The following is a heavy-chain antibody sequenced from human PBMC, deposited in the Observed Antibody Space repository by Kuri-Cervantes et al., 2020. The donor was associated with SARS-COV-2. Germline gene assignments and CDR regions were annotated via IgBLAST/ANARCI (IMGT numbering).Heavy chain of an antibody. J-gene: IGHJ6*02. Sequence: GGSLRLSCAASGFTFSSYAMSWVRQAPGKGLEWVSAISGRGGSTYYADSVKGRFTISRDNSKNTLYLQMNSPRAEDTAVYYCASERRELLYYSYGMDVWGQGTPVTVSS. D-gene: IGHD1-26*01. CDR2: ISGRGGST. V-gene: IGHV3-23*01. CDR1: GFTFSSYA. CDR3: ASERRELLYYSYGMDV.